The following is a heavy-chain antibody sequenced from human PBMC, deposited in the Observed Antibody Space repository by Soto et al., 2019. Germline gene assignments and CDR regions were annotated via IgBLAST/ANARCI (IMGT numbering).Heavy chain of an antibody. Sequence: TLSLTCAVYGGSFSGYYWIWIRQPPGKGLEWIGEINHSGSTNYNPSLKSRVTISVDTSKNQFSLKLSSVTAADTAVYYCARVRRPTIWRGVFDYWGQGTLVTVSS. CDR1: GGSFSGYY. CDR3: ARVRRPTIWRGVFDY. D-gene: IGHD3-3*01. V-gene: IGHV4-34*01. CDR2: INHSGST. J-gene: IGHJ4*02.